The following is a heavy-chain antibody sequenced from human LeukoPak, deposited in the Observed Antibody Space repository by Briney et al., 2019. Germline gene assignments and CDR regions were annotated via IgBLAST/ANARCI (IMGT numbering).Heavy chain of an antibody. Sequence: GGSLRLSCAASGFTFSSYGMHWVRQAPGKGLEWVAVIWYDGGNKYYADSVKGRFTISRDNSKNTLYLQMNSLRAEDTAVYYCARAPTAAMTSYYGMDVWGKGTTVTVSS. D-gene: IGHD2-2*01. CDR2: IWYDGGNK. J-gene: IGHJ6*04. CDR1: GFTFSSYG. CDR3: ARAPTAAMTSYYGMDV. V-gene: IGHV3-33*01.